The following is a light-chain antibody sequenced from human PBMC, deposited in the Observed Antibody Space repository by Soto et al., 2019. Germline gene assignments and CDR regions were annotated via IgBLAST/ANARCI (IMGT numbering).Light chain of an antibody. J-gene: IGKJ4*01. V-gene: IGKV3-20*01. Sequence: DIVLTQSPGTLSLSPGESVTLSCRASQSVSSSHLAWYQQKPGQAPRLFIYGASRRATGIPDRFSGSGSGTDFTRTISRLQPEDFAVYSCQHYGNSLTFGGGTKVEIK. CDR3: QHYGNSLT. CDR1: QSVSSSH. CDR2: GAS.